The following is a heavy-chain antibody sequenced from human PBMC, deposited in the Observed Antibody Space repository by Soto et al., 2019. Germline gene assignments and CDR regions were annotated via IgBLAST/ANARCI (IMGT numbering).Heavy chain of an antibody. D-gene: IGHD3-10*01. J-gene: IGHJ6*03. CDR3: AKGDGSGSYYNIYYYYYMDV. Sequence: GGSLRLSCAASGFTFDDYAMHWVRQAPGKGLEWVSGISWNSGSIGYADSVKGRFTISRDNAKNSLYLQMNSLRAEDTALYYCAKGDGSGSYYNIYYYYYMDVWGKGTTVTVSS. CDR1: GFTFDDYA. CDR2: ISWNSGSI. V-gene: IGHV3-9*01.